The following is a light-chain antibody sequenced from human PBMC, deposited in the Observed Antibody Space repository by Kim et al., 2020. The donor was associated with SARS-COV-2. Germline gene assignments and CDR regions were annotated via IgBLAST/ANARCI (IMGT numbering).Light chain of an antibody. Sequence: DNQMTQSPATLSASVGDRVIITCRASQYIDKWLAWYQQKGGQAPKLLISDASNLQSGVPSRFSGSGFGTEFTLTINSLQPDDFATYFCHQYNDYSYTFGQGTKLEI. V-gene: IGKV1-5*01. CDR3: HQYNDYSYT. J-gene: IGKJ2*01. CDR1: QYIDKW. CDR2: DAS.